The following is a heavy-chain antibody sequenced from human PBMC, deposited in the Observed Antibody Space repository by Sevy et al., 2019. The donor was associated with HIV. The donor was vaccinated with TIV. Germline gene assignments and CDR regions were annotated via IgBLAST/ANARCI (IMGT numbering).Heavy chain of an antibody. D-gene: IGHD3-22*01. V-gene: IGHV3-21*01. CDR1: GFTFRSYT. CDR2: ISSSGSYI. J-gene: IGHJ4*02. Sequence: GGSLRLSCVASGFTFRSYTMKWVRQAPGKGLECVSSISSSGSYIYYADSVKGRFTISRDDAKNSLYLQMNNLRAEDAAMYYCARVRPYDTRDFDYWGQGTLVTVSS. CDR3: ARVRPYDTRDFDY.